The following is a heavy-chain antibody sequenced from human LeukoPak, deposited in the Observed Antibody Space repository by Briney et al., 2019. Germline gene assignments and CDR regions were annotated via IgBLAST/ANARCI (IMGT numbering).Heavy chain of an antibody. CDR2: IWYDGSNK. CDR3: ARATSSSWSLFDY. D-gene: IGHD6-13*01. CDR1: GFXFSSYG. J-gene: IGHJ4*02. V-gene: IGHV3-33*01. Sequence: GGSLRLSCGASGFXFSSYGMHWVRQAPGKGLEWVAVIWYDGSNKYYADSVKGRFTISRDNSKNTLYLQMNSLRAEDTAVYYCARATSSSWSLFDYWGQGTLVTVSS.